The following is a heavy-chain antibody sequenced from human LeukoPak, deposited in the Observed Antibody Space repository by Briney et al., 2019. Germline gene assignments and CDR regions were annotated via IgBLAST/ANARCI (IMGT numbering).Heavy chain of an antibody. V-gene: IGHV3-74*01. J-gene: IGHJ4*02. Sequence: LGGSLRLSCAASGFTFSTYWMHWVRQAPGKGLVWVSRITGDGSSTTYADSVKGRFTISRDNSKNTLYLQMNSLRAEDTAVYYCAKDSSQWLVRGNYFDYWGQGTLVTVSS. D-gene: IGHD6-19*01. CDR3: AKDSSQWLVRGNYFDY. CDR1: GFTFSTYW. CDR2: ITGDGSST.